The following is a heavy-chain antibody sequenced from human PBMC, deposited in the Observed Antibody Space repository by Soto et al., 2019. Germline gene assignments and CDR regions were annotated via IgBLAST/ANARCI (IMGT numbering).Heavy chain of an antibody. CDR3: ASSGRWELDWNYYGMDV. CDR1: GFTFSSYS. D-gene: IGHD1-26*01. J-gene: IGHJ6*02. V-gene: IGHV3-21*01. Sequence: PGGSLRLSCAASGFTFSSYSMNWVRQAPGKGLEWVSSISSSSSYIYYADSVKGRFTISRDNAKNSLYLQMNSLRAEDTAVYYCASSGRWELDWNYYGMDVWGQGTTVTVYS. CDR2: ISSSSSYI.